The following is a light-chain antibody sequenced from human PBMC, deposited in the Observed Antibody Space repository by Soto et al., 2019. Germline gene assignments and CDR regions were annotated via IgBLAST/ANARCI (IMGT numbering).Light chain of an antibody. Sequence: DIQMTQSPSTLSASVGDRVTITCRASQRISSWLAWYQQKPGKAPTLLIYDASSLESGVPSRFSGSGSGTEFTLTISSLQPYDFATYYCQQYNSYSWTFGQGTKVEIK. CDR3: QQYNSYSWT. V-gene: IGKV1-5*01. J-gene: IGKJ1*01. CDR2: DAS. CDR1: QRISSW.